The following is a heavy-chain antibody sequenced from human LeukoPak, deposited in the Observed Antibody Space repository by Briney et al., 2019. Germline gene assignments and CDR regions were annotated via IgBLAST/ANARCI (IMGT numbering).Heavy chain of an antibody. CDR3: ARLNYSSSTSCYLNYYYYYDMDV. J-gene: IGHJ6*03. CDR1: GYSVSSGYY. D-gene: IGHD2-2*01. V-gene: IGHV4-38-2*01. CDR2: IYHSGST. Sequence: PSETLSLTCAVSGYSVSSGYYWGWIRQPPGKGLEWIGSIYHSGSTYYNPSLKSRVTISVDTSKNQFSLKLSSVTAADTAVYYCARLNYSSSTSCYLNYYYYYDMDVWGKGTTVTVSS.